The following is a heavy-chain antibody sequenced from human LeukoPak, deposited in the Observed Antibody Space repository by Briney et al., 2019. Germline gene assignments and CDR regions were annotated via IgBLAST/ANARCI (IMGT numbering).Heavy chain of an antibody. V-gene: IGHV3-23*01. Sequence: PGGSLRLSCAASGFTFSSYAMSWVRQAPGKGLEWVSAISGSGGSTYYADSVKGRFTISRDNSKNTLYLQMNSLRAEDTAVYYCAKRPSYSSSWYGGDYWGQGTLVTVSS. D-gene: IGHD6-13*01. CDR1: GFTFSSYA. CDR2: ISGSGGST. CDR3: AKRPSYSSSWYGGDY. J-gene: IGHJ4*02.